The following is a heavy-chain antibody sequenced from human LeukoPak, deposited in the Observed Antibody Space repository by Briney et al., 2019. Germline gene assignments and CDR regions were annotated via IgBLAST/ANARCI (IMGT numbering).Heavy chain of an antibody. Sequence: PSERLSLTCIVSGGSLSSSSYYWGWPRHPRGRGLEWLGSIYYRESTYYNPSLKRRVTISVDTPKNQFSRKVSSVTAADTAVYYCARYMVQGVSIDYWGQGTLVTVSS. CDR3: ARYMVQGVSIDY. D-gene: IGHD3-10*01. J-gene: IGHJ4*02. CDR2: IYYREST. V-gene: IGHV4-39*01. CDR1: GGSLSSSSYY.